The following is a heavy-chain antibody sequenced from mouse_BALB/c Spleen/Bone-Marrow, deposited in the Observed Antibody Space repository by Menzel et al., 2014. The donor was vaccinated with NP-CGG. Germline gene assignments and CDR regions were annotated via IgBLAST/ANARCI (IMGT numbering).Heavy chain of an antibody. CDR3: ARSPWFAY. CDR2: ISSGSSTI. V-gene: IGHV5-17*02. Sequence: DVMLVESGGGLVQPGGSRKLSCAASGFTFSSFGMHWVRRAPEKGLEWVAYISSGSSTIYYADTVKGRFTISRDNPKSTLFLQMTSLRSEDTAMYYCARSPWFAYWGQGTLVTVSA. CDR1: GFTFSSFG. J-gene: IGHJ3*01.